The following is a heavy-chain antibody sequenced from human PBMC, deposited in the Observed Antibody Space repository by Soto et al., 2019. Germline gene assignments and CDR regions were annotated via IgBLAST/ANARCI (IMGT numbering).Heavy chain of an antibody. D-gene: IGHD3-3*01. V-gene: IGHV3-33*01. Sequence: QVQVVESGGGVVQPGRSLRLSCAASGFTFSSFGMHWVRQAPGKGLEWVSLIWYDGSKKSYGDSVKGRFTISRDNSRNTVYLQMNSLRTDDTAVYYCARDASYYSLWSGYYPSRDGMDVWGQGTTVNVS. CDR1: GFTFSSFG. CDR3: ARDASYYSLWSGYYPSRDGMDV. J-gene: IGHJ6*02. CDR2: IWYDGSKK.